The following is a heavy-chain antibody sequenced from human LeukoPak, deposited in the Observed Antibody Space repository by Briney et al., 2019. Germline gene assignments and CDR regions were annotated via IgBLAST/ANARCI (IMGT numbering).Heavy chain of an antibody. V-gene: IGHV3-7*01. J-gene: IGHJ6*02. Sequence: PGGSLRLSCAASGFTFSSYWMSWVRQAPGKGLEWVANIKQDGSEKYYVDSVKGRFTISRDNAKNSLYLQMNSLRAEDTAVYYCARVGRGYGDAYYFYAMDVWGQGTTITVSS. D-gene: IGHD4-17*01. CDR3: ARVGRGYGDAYYFYAMDV. CDR2: IKQDGSEK. CDR1: GFTFSSYW.